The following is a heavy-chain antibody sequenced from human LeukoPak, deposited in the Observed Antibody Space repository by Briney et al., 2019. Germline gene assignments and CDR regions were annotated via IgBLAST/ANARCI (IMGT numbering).Heavy chain of an antibody. V-gene: IGHV4-59*01. CDR3: ARGIESYGDYGY. CDR2: MYNSGST. J-gene: IGHJ4*02. Sequence: SETLYLTCTVSGGSISGSYWSWIRQPPGKGLEWIAYMYNSGSTNYNPSLKSRVTLSIDTSKNQFSLKLSSLTAADAAIYYCARGIESYGDYGYWGQGILVTVSS. CDR1: GGSISGSY. D-gene: IGHD4-17*01.